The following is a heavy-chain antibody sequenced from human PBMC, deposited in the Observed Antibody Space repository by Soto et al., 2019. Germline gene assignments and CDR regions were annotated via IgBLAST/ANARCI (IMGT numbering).Heavy chain of an antibody. CDR1: GFTFSNAW. V-gene: IGHV3-15*01. CDR3: TTGIAVAEYYYYYGMDV. J-gene: IGHJ6*02. D-gene: IGHD6-19*01. Sequence: PGGSLRLSCAASGFTFSNAWMSWVRQAPGKGLEWVGRIKSKTDGGTTDYAAPVKGRFTISRDDSKNTLYLQMNSLKTEDTAVCYCTTGIAVAEYYYYYGMDVWGQGTTVTVSS. CDR2: IKSKTDGGTT.